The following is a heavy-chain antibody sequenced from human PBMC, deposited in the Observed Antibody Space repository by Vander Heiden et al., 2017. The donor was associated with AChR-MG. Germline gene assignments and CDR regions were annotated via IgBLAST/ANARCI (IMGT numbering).Heavy chain of an antibody. V-gene: IGHV3-33*01. CDR3: ASGRNYYDSSGPDY. D-gene: IGHD3-22*01. J-gene: IGHJ4*02. CDR1: GFTFGSYG. Sequence: QVQLVESGVCVVQPGRSLRLSCAAPGFTFGSYGMHWVRQAPGKGLEWVAVIWYDGSNKYYADSVKGRFTISRDNSKNTLYLQMNSLRDEDTAVYYCASGRNYYDSSGPDYWGQGTRVTVSA. CDR2: IWYDGSNK.